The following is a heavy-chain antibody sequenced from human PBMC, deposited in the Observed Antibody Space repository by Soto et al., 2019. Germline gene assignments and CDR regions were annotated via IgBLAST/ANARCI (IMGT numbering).Heavy chain of an antibody. J-gene: IGHJ5*02. Sequence: QVQLVESGGGVVQPGRSLRLSCAASGFTFSSYGMHWVRQAPVKGLEWGAVIWYAGSNKYYADSVKGRFTISRDNSKNTLYLQMNSLRAEDTAVYYCARDRMAVVVSATDHGCWFDPWGQGTLVTVS. D-gene: IGHD2-15*01. CDR2: IWYAGSNK. CDR3: ARDRMAVVVSATDHGCWFDP. CDR1: GFTFSSYG. V-gene: IGHV3-33*01.